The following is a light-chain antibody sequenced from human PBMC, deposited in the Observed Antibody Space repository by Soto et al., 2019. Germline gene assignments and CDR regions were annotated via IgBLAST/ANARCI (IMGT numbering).Light chain of an antibody. CDR1: TSDVGAYNY. CDR2: EVN. CDR3: SSYTRSNTWV. J-gene: IGLJ3*02. Sequence: QSALTQPASVSGSPGQSITISCTGTTSDVGAYNYVSWYRQHPGKAPKLMIYEVNNRPSGVSDRFSGSKSGNSASLTISGLQAEDEADYYCSSYTRSNTWVFGGGTKVTVL. V-gene: IGLV2-14*01.